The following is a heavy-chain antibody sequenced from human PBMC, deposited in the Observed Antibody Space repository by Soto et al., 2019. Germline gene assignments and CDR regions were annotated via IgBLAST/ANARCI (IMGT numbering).Heavy chain of an antibody. D-gene: IGHD6-6*01. Sequence: QVQLVQSGAEVKKPGASVKVSCKASGYTFTTYGISWVRQAPGQGLEWMGLISTYNGNTKYAQKPQGRVTMTTDTSTSTAYMEMRTLRSDDTAVYYCARDPQYSTSSQVFDSWGQGTLVTLSS. J-gene: IGHJ4*02. CDR2: ISTYNGNT. CDR3: ARDPQYSTSSQVFDS. V-gene: IGHV1-18*01. CDR1: GYTFTTYG.